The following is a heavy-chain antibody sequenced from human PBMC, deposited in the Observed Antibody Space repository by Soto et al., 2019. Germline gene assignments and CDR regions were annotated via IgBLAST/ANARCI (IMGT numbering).Heavy chain of an antibody. CDR1: GFGFSGYS. V-gene: IGHV3-30-3*01. Sequence: GGSLRLSCLASGFGFSGYSMDWVRQAPGKGLDWVAVIQHDGSEIYYADSVKGRFTISKDDSKNTLHLQMNALRVDDTALYYCVRVGWGYSYGNGMDGWGQGTTVTVSS. J-gene: IGHJ6*02. CDR2: IQHDGSEI. CDR3: VRVGWGYSYGNGMDG. D-gene: IGHD5-18*01.